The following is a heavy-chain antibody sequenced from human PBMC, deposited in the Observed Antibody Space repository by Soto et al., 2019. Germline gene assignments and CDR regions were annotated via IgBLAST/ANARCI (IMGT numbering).Heavy chain of an antibody. V-gene: IGHV3-23*01. CDR3: AKGPLRYFDCLSLL. CDR2: ISGSGGST. J-gene: IGHJ4*02. D-gene: IGHD3-9*01. Sequence: GRSLRLSCAASGGTLSRYAISLVRQPPGKELAWVSAISGSGGSTYYADSVKGRFTISRDNSKNTLYLQMNSLRAEDTAVYYCAKGPLRYFDCLSLLWGEGTLVTVPQ. CDR1: GGTLSRYA.